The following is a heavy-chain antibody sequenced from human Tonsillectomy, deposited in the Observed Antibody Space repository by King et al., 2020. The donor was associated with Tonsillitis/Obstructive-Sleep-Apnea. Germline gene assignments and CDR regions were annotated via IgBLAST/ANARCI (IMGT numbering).Heavy chain of an antibody. Sequence: VQLVESGAEVKKPGSSVKVSCKASGDTFSSYAISWVRQAPGQGLEWMGGIIPILSIEDYAQKFQGRVTITAGKSTSTAYMELSSLRSEDTAVYYCAREASGDYRWYGMDVWGQGTTVTVSS. J-gene: IGHJ6*02. CDR1: GDTFSSYA. CDR3: AREASGDYRWYGMDV. V-gene: IGHV1-69*10. D-gene: IGHD4-17*01. CDR2: IIPILSIE.